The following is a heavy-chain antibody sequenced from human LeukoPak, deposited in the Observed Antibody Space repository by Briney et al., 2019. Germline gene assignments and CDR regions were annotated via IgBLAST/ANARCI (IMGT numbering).Heavy chain of an antibody. CDR1: GFSLSTGGVG. D-gene: IGHD3-10*01. V-gene: IGHV2-5*02. CDR2: IYWDDDK. J-gene: IGHJ4*02. Sequence: SGPTLVKPTQTLTLTCTFSGFSLSTGGVGVGWIRQPPGKALEWLALIYWDDDKRYSPSLKSRLTITKDTSKNQVVLTMTNMDPVDTATYYCARLWFGELLSNHFDYWGQGTLVTVSS. CDR3: ARLWFGELLSNHFDY.